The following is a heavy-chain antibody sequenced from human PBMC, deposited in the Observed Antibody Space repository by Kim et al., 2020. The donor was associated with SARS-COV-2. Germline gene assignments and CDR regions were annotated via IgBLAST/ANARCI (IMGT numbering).Heavy chain of an antibody. D-gene: IGHD2-15*01. V-gene: IGHV3-30*18. CDR3: AKDSAPVVVAVKTLRD. Sequence: LSLTCAASGFTFSSYGMHWVRQAPGKGLEWVAVISYDGSNKYYADSVKGRFTISRDNSKNTLYLQMNSLRAEDTAVYYCAKDSAPVVVAVKTLRDWGQGTLVTVSS. CDR1: GFTFSSYG. J-gene: IGHJ4*02. CDR2: ISYDGSNK.